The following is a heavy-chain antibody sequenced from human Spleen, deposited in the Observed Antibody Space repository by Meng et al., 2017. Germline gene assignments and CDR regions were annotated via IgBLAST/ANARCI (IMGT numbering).Heavy chain of an antibody. Sequence: ASAKVSCKASGYTFTSYYMHWVRHAPGQGLEWMGIINPSGDSTSYAQKFQGRVTMTRDTSTSTVYMEMSSLRSEDTAVYYCARERLLLGYCSSTSCASSGYYGKDVWGQGTTVTVSS. D-gene: IGHD2-2*01. CDR1: GYTFTSYY. CDR2: INPSGDST. V-gene: IGHV1-46*01. J-gene: IGHJ6*02. CDR3: ARERLLLGYCSSTSCASSGYYGKDV.